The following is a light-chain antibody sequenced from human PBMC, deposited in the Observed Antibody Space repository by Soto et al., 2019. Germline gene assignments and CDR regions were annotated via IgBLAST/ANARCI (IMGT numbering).Light chain of an antibody. J-gene: IGKJ5*01. V-gene: IGKV3-11*01. CDR1: QSVGSF. Sequence: EIVLTQSPATLSLSRGERATLSYRASQSVGSFLAWYQQKPGQAPRLLXYDTSIRATGIPARFSGSGSGTDFALTISSLEPEDFAVYYCQQRNSWPPTFTFGQGTRLEIK. CDR3: QQRNSWPPTFT. CDR2: DTS.